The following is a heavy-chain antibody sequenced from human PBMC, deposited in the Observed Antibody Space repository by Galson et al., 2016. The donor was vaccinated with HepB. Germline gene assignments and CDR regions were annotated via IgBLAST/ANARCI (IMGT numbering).Heavy chain of an antibody. V-gene: IGHV3-53*01. CDR1: GFTVSNNY. J-gene: IGHJ4*02. CDR3: ARDPGGDRFDY. Sequence: LRLSCAASGFTVSNNYMSWVRQAPGKGLEFVSVIYSGGNTYYADSVKGRFTISRDNSKNTLYLQMNSLRAEDTAVYYCARDPGGDRFDYWGQGTLVTVSS. D-gene: IGHD3-16*01. CDR2: IYSGGNT.